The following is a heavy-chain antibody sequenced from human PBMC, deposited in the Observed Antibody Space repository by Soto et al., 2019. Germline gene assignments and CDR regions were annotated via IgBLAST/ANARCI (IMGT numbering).Heavy chain of an antibody. CDR2: IKSKTDGGTT. J-gene: IGHJ4*02. CDR1: GFTFSNAW. Sequence: GGSLRLSCAASGFTFSNAWMSWVRQAPGKGLEWVGRIKSKTDGGTTDYAAPVKGRFTISRDDSKNTLYLQMNSLKTEDTAVYYCTASTYYYDSSGYYWGQGXLVTVYS. D-gene: IGHD3-22*01. CDR3: TASTYYYDSSGYY. V-gene: IGHV3-15*01.